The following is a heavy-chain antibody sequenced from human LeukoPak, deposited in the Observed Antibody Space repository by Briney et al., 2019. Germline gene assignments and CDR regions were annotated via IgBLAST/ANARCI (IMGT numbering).Heavy chain of an antibody. Sequence: SEALFLTCTVSGGSISSYYWSWIRQPPGKGLEWIGYIYYSGSTNYNPSLKSRVTISVDTSKNQFSLKLSSVTAADTAVYYCARVHPPNPNYYGSGRHKQLNWFDPWGQGTLVTVSS. D-gene: IGHD3-10*01. CDR3: ARVHPPNPNYYGSGRHKQLNWFDP. J-gene: IGHJ5*02. CDR1: GGSISSYY. CDR2: IYYSGST. V-gene: IGHV4-59*01.